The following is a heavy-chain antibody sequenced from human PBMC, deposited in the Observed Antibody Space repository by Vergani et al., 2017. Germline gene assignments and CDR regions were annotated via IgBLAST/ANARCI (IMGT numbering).Heavy chain of an antibody. V-gene: IGHV3-9*01. CDR3: ARGMIAAAGEKYWYFDL. D-gene: IGHD6-13*01. Sequence: EVQLVESGGGLVQPGRSLRLSCAASGFTFDDYAMHWVRQAPGKGKEWVSGISWNSGSIGYADSVKGRFTISRDNAKNSLYLQMNSLRAEDTAVYYCARGMIAAAGEKYWYFDLWGRGTLVTVSS. CDR1: GFTFDDYA. J-gene: IGHJ2*01. CDR2: ISWNSGSI.